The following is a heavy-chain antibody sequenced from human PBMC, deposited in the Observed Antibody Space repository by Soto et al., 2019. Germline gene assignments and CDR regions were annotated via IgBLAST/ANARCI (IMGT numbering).Heavy chain of an antibody. Sequence: QVQLVQSGAEVKKPWPSVKLSCKASGGTFRTSAISWVRQAPGQGLEWVGGIMPVFRRPKYAQNFQGRFTITADDSTSTAYMELSSRRSAATASYYCARDTDRPQFRVNYYSILDVWGQGTAVTVSS. J-gene: IGHJ6*02. CDR3: ARDTDRPQFRVNYYSILDV. CDR1: GGTFRTSA. CDR2: IMPVFRRP. D-gene: IGHD2-21*01. V-gene: IGHV1-69*12.